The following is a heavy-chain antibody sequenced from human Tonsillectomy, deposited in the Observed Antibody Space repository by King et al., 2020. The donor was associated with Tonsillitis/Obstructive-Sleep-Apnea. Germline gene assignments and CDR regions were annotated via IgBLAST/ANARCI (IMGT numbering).Heavy chain of an antibody. V-gene: IGHV3-64D*06. CDR2: ISSNGGST. CDR1: GFTFSSYA. Sequence: VQLVESGGGLVQPGGSLRLSCSASGFTFSSYAMHWVRQAPGKGLEYVSAISSNGGSTYYADSVKGRFTISRDNSKNTLYLQMSSLRAEDTAVYYCVKSVWAAGYYFDYWGQGTLVTVSS. J-gene: IGHJ4*02. D-gene: IGHD6-13*01. CDR3: VKSVWAAGYYFDY.